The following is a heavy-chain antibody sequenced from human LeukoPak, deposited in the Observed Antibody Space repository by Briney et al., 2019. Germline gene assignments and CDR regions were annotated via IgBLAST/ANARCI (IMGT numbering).Heavy chain of an antibody. D-gene: IGHD5-18*01. J-gene: IGHJ4*02. CDR1: RFTFSSYE. CDR2: ISSSGSTI. Sequence: GGSLRLSCAASRFTFSSYEMNWVRQAPGKGLEWVSYISSSGSTIYYADSVKGRFTISRDNSKNTLYLQMNSLRAEDTAVYYCARDHFGYAFDYWGQGTLVTVSS. V-gene: IGHV3-48*03. CDR3: ARDHFGYAFDY.